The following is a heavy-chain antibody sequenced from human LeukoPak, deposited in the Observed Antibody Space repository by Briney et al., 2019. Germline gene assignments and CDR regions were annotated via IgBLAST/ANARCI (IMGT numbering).Heavy chain of an antibody. J-gene: IGHJ4*02. CDR2: IWYDGSYK. CDR3: AKDSAGGLGTNFDC. CDR1: GFTFSTSG. Sequence: GGSLRLSCAASGFTFSTSGMHWVRQAPGKGLEWVAVIWYDGSYKYYADSVEGRFTISRDNSKDTLYLQMNSLRDEDTAVYYCAKDSAGGLGTNFDCWGQGTLVTVSS. V-gene: IGHV3-33*06. D-gene: IGHD7-27*01.